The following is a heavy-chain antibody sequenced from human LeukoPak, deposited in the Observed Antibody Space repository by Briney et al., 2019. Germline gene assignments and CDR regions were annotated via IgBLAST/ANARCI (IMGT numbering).Heavy chain of an antibody. Sequence: SETLSLTCAVYGGSFSDNYWSWIRQPPGKGLEWIGEINHRRSTNYKPSLKSRVTISIDTSKNQLSLKLSSVTAADTAVYYCARGNIFSGYCFDFWGQGALVTVSS. CDR2: INHRRST. D-gene: IGHD3-9*01. CDR3: ARGNIFSGYCFDF. J-gene: IGHJ4*02. CDR1: GGSFSDNY. V-gene: IGHV4-34*01.